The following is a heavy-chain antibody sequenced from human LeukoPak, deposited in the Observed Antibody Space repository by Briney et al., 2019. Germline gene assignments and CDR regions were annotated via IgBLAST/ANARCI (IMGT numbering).Heavy chain of an antibody. D-gene: IGHD3-10*01. Sequence: ASVKVSCKASGYTFTGYYIHWVRQAPGQGLEWMGWINPNSGGTNYARKFQGRVTMTRDMSISTAYMELSRLNSDDTAVYYCARGVTGIYYYYYMDVWGTGTTVTVSS. CDR3: ARGVTGIYYYYYMDV. CDR1: GYTFTGYY. V-gene: IGHV1-2*02. J-gene: IGHJ6*03. CDR2: INPNSGGT.